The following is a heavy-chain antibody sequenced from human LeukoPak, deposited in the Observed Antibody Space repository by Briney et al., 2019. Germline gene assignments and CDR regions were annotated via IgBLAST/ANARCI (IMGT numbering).Heavy chain of an antibody. CDR3: ARRGLGLVDY. D-gene: IGHD6-19*01. V-gene: IGHV4-34*01. J-gene: IGHJ4*02. CDR2: INHSGST. Sequence: PSETLSLTCAVYGGSFSGYYWSWIRQPPGKGLEWIGEINHSGSTNYNPSLKSRVTISVDTSKNQFSLKLGSVTAADTAVYYCARRGLGLVDYWGQGTLVTVSS. CDR1: GGSFSGYY.